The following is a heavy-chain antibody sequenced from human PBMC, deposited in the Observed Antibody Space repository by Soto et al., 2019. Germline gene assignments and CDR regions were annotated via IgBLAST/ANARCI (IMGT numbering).Heavy chain of an antibody. Sequence: VQLVESGGGLVQPGGSLRLSCAASGFTFSSYWMHWVRQAPGKGLVYVSRINSDGSTTSYADSVKGRFTISRDNAKNTLYLQMNSLRAEDTAVYYCAGTSDYGYYYYYMDVWGKGTTVTVSS. CDR3: AGTSDYGYYYYYMDV. CDR1: GFTFSSYW. V-gene: IGHV3-74*01. D-gene: IGHD4-17*01. J-gene: IGHJ6*03. CDR2: INSDGSTT.